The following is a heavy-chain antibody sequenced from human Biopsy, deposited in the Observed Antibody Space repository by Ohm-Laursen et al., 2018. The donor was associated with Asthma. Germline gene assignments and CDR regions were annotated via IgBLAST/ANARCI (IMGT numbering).Heavy chain of an antibody. CDR2: ISSSSSTI. V-gene: IGHV3-48*02. CDR1: GFTFSSYS. D-gene: IGHD2-21*02. Sequence: SLTLSCAASGFTFSSYSINWVRQAPGKGLEWVSYISSSSSTIYYADSVKGRFTISRDNAKNSLYLQMNSLRDEDTAVYYCARDAGYCGGDCYSLLEYYYYYYGMDVWGQGTTVTVSS. CDR3: ARDAGYCGGDCYSLLEYYYYYYGMDV. J-gene: IGHJ6*02.